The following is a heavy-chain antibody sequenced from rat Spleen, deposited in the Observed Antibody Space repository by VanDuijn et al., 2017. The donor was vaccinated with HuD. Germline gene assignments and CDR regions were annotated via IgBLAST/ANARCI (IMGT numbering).Heavy chain of an antibody. V-gene: IGHV1-57*01. CDR2: INTGSGGT. D-gene: IGHD1-12*02. J-gene: IGHJ2*01. Sequence: QVQLQQSGAELAKPGSSVKISCKASGYTFTSYDISWIKQTTGQGLEYIGYINTGSGGTYYNEKFKGKATLTVDKSSSTAFMQLSSLTPEDTAVYYCAGENYDGVFPLGYWGQGVMVTVSS. CDR1: GYTFTSYD. CDR3: AGENYDGVFPLGY.